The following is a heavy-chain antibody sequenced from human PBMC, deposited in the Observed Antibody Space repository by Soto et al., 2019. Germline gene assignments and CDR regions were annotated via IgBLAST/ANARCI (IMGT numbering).Heavy chain of an antibody. CDR1: GFTFSSYG. V-gene: IGHV3-33*01. D-gene: IGHD3-9*01. CDR3: ARGGVLRYFDWLSFLDY. Sequence: GWSLRLSCAASGFTFSSYGMHWVRQAPGKGLEWGAVIWYDGSNKYYADSVKVRFTISRDNSKNTLYLQMNSLRAEDTAVYYCARGGVLRYFDWLSFLDYWGQGTLVTVSS. J-gene: IGHJ4*02. CDR2: IWYDGSNK.